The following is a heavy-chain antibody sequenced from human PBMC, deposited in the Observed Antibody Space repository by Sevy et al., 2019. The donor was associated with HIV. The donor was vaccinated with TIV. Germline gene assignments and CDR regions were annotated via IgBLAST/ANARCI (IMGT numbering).Heavy chain of an antibody. V-gene: IGHV3-33*01. D-gene: IGHD3-10*01. Sequence: GGSLRLSCAASGFTFSSYGMHWVRQAPGKGLEWVAVIWYDGSNKYYADSVKGRFTIPRDNSKNTLYLQMNSLRAEDTAVYYCARDRYYGSGSYSDYYYYMDVWGKGTTVTVSS. CDR1: GFTFSSYG. CDR2: IWYDGSNK. J-gene: IGHJ6*03. CDR3: ARDRYYGSGSYSDYYYYMDV.